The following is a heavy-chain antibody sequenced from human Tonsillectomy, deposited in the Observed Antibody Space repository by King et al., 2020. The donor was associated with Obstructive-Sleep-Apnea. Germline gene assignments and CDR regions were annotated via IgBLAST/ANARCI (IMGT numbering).Heavy chain of an antibody. CDR1: GFTFSSYA. Sequence: VQLVESGGGVVQPGRSLRLSCAASGFTFSSYAMHWVRQAPGKGLEWVAVISYDGSNKYYADSVKGRFTISRDNSKNTLYLQMNSLRAEDTAVYYCARDTSWGSGSYGPGDYWGHGTLVTVSS. V-gene: IGHV3-30-3*01. J-gene: IGHJ4*01. CDR2: ISYDGSNK. CDR3: ARDTSWGSGSYGPGDY. D-gene: IGHD3-10*01.